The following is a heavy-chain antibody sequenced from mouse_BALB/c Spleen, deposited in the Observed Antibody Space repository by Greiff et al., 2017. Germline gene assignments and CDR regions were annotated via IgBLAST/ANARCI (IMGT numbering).Heavy chain of an antibody. CDR3: ARYRYDGPWFAY. Sequence: EVQLQQSGAELVKPGASVKLSCTASGFNIKDTYMHWVKQRPEQGLEWIGRIDPANGNTKYDPKFQGKATITADTSSNTAYLQLSSLTSEDTAVYYCARYRYDGPWFAYWGQGTLVTVSA. J-gene: IGHJ3*01. D-gene: IGHD2-14*01. V-gene: IGHV14-3*02. CDR1: GFNIKDTY. CDR2: IDPANGNT.